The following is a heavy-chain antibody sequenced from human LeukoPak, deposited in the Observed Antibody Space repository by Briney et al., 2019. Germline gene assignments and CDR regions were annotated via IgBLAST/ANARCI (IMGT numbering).Heavy chain of an antibody. J-gene: IGHJ4*02. CDR1: GFTFDDYG. Sequence: GGSLRLSCAASGFTFDDYGMSWVRQAPGKGLEWVSGINWNGGSTGYADSVKGRFTTSRDNAKNSLYLQMNSLRAEDTALYYCARVRGGYSGYDLPFDYWGQGTLVTVSS. D-gene: IGHD5-12*01. V-gene: IGHV3-20*04. CDR3: ARVRGGYSGYDLPFDY. CDR2: INWNGGST.